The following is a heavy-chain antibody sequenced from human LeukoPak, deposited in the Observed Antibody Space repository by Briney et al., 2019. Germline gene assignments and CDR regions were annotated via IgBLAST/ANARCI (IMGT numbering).Heavy chain of an antibody. Sequence: GRSLRLSCAASGFTFSSYGMHWVRQAPGKGLEWVAFIRYDGSNEYYADSVKGRFTISRDNSKNTLYLQMNSLRPEDTAIYYCAKDLTTVTSQGDYWGQGTLVTVSS. J-gene: IGHJ4*02. CDR3: AKDLTTVTSQGDY. D-gene: IGHD4-17*01. CDR1: GFTFSSYG. V-gene: IGHV3-30*02. CDR2: IRYDGSNE.